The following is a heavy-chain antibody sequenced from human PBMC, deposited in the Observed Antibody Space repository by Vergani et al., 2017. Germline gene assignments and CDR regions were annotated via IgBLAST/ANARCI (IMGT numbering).Heavy chain of an antibody. Sequence: QVQLVESGGGLVKPGGSLRLSCAASGFNFSDYYMSWIRQAPGKGLEWVSYITSSSRRTHYADSVKGRFTISRDNAKNSLFLQMNSLRVEDTAVYYCARELILDSNHEDYCDYWGQGALVIVSS. CDR3: ARELILDSNHEDYCDY. CDR2: ITSSSRRT. V-gene: IGHV3-11*06. CDR1: GFNFSDYY. D-gene: IGHD3-22*01. J-gene: IGHJ4*02.